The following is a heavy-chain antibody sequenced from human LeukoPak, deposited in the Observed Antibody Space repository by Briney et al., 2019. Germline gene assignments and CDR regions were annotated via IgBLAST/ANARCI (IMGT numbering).Heavy chain of an antibody. D-gene: IGHD1-26*01. CDR3: ARRSSGSPPYYFDY. V-gene: IGHV3-74*01. CDR2: INSDGSWT. CDR1: GNYW. J-gene: IGHJ4*02. Sequence: GGSLRLSCAASGNYWMHWVRQAPGKGLVWVSHINSDGSWTSYADSVKGRFTISKDNAKNTVYLQMNSLRAEDTAVYYCARRSSGSPPYYFDYWGQGTLVTVSS.